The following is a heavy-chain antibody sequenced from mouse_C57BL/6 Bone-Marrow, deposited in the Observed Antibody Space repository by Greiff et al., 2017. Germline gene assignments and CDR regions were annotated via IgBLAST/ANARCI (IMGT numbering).Heavy chain of an antibody. CDR3: ARGRYDDYRPLFAY. D-gene: IGHD2-3*01. V-gene: IGHV1-80*01. CDR2: IYPGDGDT. J-gene: IGHJ3*01. Sequence: QVQLQQSGAELVKPGASVKISSKASGYAFSSYWMNWVKQRPGKGLEWIGQIYPGDGDTNYNGKFKGKATLTADKSSSTAYMQLSSLTSEDSAVYFCARGRYDDYRPLFAYWGQGTLVTVSA. CDR1: GYAFSSYW.